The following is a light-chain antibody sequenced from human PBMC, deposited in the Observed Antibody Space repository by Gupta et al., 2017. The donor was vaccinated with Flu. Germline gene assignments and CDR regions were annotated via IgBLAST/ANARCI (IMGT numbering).Light chain of an antibody. CDR3: CSHAVTFEV. Sequence: SRLPGKSVTIDCTGANGGYVYWKQQHPGKALRLVIYDVSERPSEVPDRFSGSKSGNSASLTISGLQAEDEAYYYCCSHAVTFEVFGPGTEVTVL. J-gene: IGLJ1*01. V-gene: IGLV2-11*03. CDR2: DVS. CDR1: NGGY.